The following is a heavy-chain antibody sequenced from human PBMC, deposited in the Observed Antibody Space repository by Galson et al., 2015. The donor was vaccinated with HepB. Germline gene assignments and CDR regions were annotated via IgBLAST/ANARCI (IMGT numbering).Heavy chain of an antibody. V-gene: IGHV1-46*02. Sequence: SVKVSCKASGYTFNSNYIHWVRQAPGQGPEWMGIINPTGGSTNYAQRLQGRVTMTRDTSTSTVYMELSSLRSEDTAVYYCARAALGDVVTVPAARQYFDYWGQGTLVAVSS. CDR2: INPTGGST. CDR3: ARAALGDVVTVPAARQYFDY. CDR1: GYTFNSNY. D-gene: IGHD2-2*01. J-gene: IGHJ4*02.